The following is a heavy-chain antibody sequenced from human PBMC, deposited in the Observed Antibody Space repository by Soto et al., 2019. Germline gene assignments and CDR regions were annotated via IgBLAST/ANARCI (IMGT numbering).Heavy chain of an antibody. D-gene: IGHD3-9*01. CDR1: GFSLTTGKMG. V-gene: IGHV2-26*01. J-gene: IGHJ6*02. CDR3: ARMKVDSYQFYYAMDV. CDR2: IFSDNER. Sequence: VSGPTLVNPTETLTLTCTVSGFSLTTGKMGVSWIRQPPGKALEWPAHIFSDNERSYSTSLQGRLTISKDTSGSQVVLSMTNVDPVDTATYYCARMKVDSYQFYYAMDVWGQGTTVTVSS.